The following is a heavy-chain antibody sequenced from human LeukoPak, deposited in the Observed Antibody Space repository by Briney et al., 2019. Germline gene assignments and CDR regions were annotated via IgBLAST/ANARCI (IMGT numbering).Heavy chain of an antibody. D-gene: IGHD1-26*01. Sequence: PGGSLRLSGAASGFTFRSYWMSWVRQAPGKGLEWVAKIKEDGREKYYVDSVKGRFTISRDNAKNSLYLQMNSLRAEDTAAYYCAKDEVGGHFEYWGQGTLVTVSS. CDR3: AKDEVGGHFEY. J-gene: IGHJ4*02. CDR2: IKEDGREK. V-gene: IGHV3-7*01. CDR1: GFTFRSYW.